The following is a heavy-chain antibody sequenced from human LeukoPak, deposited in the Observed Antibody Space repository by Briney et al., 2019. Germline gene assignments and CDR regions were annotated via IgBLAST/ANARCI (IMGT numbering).Heavy chain of an antibody. J-gene: IGHJ4*02. D-gene: IGHD3-10*01. CDR1: GFTFSSYG. CDR3: TTDLPTLGSGEMDY. Sequence: PGRSLRLSCAASGFTFSSYGMHWVRQAPGKGLEWVGRIKSKGGGGTTDYAAPVKGRFTISRDDSKNTLYLQMNSLKTEDTAVYYCTTDLPTLGSGEMDYWGQGTLVTVSS. V-gene: IGHV3-15*01. CDR2: IKSKGGGGTT.